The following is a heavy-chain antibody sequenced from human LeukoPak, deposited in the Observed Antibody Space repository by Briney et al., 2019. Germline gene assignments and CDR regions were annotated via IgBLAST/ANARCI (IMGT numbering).Heavy chain of an antibody. J-gene: IGHJ4*02. CDR3: ASRRRDCSSTNCYGYGY. Sequence: SETLSLTCAVYGGSFSGYYWSWIRQPPGKGLEWIGEINHSGSSNYNPSLKSRVTISVDTSKNQFSLKLSSVTAADTAVYYCASRRRDCSSTNCYGYGYWGQGTLVTVSS. V-gene: IGHV4-34*01. CDR2: INHSGSS. CDR1: GGSFSGYY. D-gene: IGHD2-2*01.